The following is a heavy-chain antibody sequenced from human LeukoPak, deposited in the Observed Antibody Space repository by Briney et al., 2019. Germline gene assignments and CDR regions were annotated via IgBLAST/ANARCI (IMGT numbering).Heavy chain of an antibody. CDR3: ARGYSGSSGYYFDY. Sequence: SETLSLTCAVSGGSISSGGYSWSWIRQPPGKGLEWIGYIYHSGSTYYNPSLKSRVTISVDRSKNQFSLKLSSVTAADTAVYYCARGYSGSSGYYFDYWGQGTLVTVSS. J-gene: IGHJ4*02. CDR1: GGSISSGGYS. CDR2: IYHSGST. V-gene: IGHV4-30-2*01. D-gene: IGHD6-6*01.